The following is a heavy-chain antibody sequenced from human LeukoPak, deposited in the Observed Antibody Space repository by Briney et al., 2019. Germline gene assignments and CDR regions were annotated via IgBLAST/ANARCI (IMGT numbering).Heavy chain of an antibody. CDR2: INPNSGGT. V-gene: IGHV1-2*02. D-gene: IGHD5-12*01. CDR3: ARDRRYSGRNWFDP. Sequence: ASVKVSCKASGYTFTDYYMHWVRQAPGQGLEWMGWINPNSGGTNYAQKFQGRVTMTRDTSISTAYMELSRLRSDDTAVYYCARDRRYSGRNWFDPWGQGTLVTVSS. J-gene: IGHJ5*02. CDR1: GYTFTDYY.